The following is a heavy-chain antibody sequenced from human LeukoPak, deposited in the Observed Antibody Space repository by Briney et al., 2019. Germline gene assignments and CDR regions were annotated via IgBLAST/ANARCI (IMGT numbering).Heavy chain of an antibody. CDR2: LYAGGES. J-gene: IGHJ4*02. V-gene: IGHV3-53*01. CDR1: GFTFTNYW. Sequence: GGSLRLSCAASGFTFTNYWMSWVRQAPGKGLEWVSVLYAGGESYYADSVLGRFTISRDNSNNTVFLEMNSQTADDTAVYFCARDSAGNQYSSGNFDLWGQGTLVTVSS. CDR3: ARDSAGNQYSSGNFDL. D-gene: IGHD3-10*01.